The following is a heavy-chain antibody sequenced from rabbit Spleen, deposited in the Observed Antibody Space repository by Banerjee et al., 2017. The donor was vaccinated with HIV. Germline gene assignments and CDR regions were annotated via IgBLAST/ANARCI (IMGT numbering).Heavy chain of an antibody. CDR3: ARDTSSSFSSYGMDL. V-gene: IGHV1S40*01. J-gene: IGHJ6*01. CDR1: GFDFSRGYD. D-gene: IGHD1-1*01. CDR2: IEVGSSDFT. Sequence: VESGGGLVKPGASLTLTCKASGFDFSRGYDMCWVRQAPGKGLEWIACIEVGSSDFTYFATWAKGRFTISKTSSTTVTLQVTRLTAADTATYFCARDTSSSFSSYGMDLWGPGTLVTVS.